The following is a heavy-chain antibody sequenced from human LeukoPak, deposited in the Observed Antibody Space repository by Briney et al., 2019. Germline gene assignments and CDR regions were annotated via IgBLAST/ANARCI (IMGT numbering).Heavy chain of an antibody. J-gene: IGHJ4*02. D-gene: IGHD3-10*01. CDR2: INVTNGDT. Sequence: ASVTVSFTSSGYTFTCYAVTWVRQAPGQGLEWMGWINVTNGDTNYAQKFQGRVTMTTDTSTSTVYMELMSLTSDDTALYYCARCRFPGSVSYYNSFDYYGQGTLVTVSS. V-gene: IGHV1-18*01. CDR1: GYTFTCYA. CDR3: ARCRFPGSVSYYNSFDY.